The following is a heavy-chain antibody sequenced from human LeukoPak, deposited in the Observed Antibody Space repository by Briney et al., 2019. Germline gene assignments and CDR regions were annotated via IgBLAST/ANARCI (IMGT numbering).Heavy chain of an antibody. CDR3: AKDPHSMVREYFDY. J-gene: IGHJ4*02. Sequence: GGSLRLSCAASGFTSSSYAMSWVRQAPGKGLEWVSAISGSGGSTYYADSVKGRFTISRDNSKNTLYLQMNSLRAEDTAVYYCAKDPHSMVREYFDYWGQGTLVTVSS. V-gene: IGHV3-23*01. CDR2: ISGSGGST. CDR1: GFTSSSYA. D-gene: IGHD3-10*01.